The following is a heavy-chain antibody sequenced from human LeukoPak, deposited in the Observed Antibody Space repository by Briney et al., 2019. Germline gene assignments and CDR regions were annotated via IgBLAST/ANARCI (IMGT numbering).Heavy chain of an antibody. CDR3: ARDKIVGATNFDY. CDR2: IKQDGSEK. V-gene: IGHV3-7*01. D-gene: IGHD1-26*01. Sequence: GGSLRLSCAASGFSFNSDWMDWVRQAPGKGLEWVANIKQDGSEKYYVDSVKGRFTISRDNAKNSLYLQMNSLRAEDTAVYYCARDKIVGATNFDYWGQGTLVTVSS. CDR1: GFSFNSDW. J-gene: IGHJ4*02.